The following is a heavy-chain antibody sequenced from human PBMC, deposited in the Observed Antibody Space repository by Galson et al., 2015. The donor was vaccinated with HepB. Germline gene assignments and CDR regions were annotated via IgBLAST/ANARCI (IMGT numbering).Heavy chain of an antibody. CDR2: IYHSGTT. D-gene: IGHD6-13*01. CDR1: GGSISNSNW. CDR3: ARDLEQQLVPLDY. Sequence: ETLSLTCAVSGGSISNSNWWSWVRQPPGKGLEWIGEIYHSGTTNYNPSLKSRVTISVDKSKSQFSLKLSSVTAADTAVYYCARDLEQQLVPLDYWGQGTLVTVSS. V-gene: IGHV4-4*02. J-gene: IGHJ4*02.